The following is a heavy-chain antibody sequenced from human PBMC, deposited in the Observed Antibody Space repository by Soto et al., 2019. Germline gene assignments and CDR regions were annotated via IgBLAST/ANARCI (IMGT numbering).Heavy chain of an antibody. Sequence: EVQLLESGGGLVQPGGSLRLSCAASGLTFSRYTMSWVRQAPGKGLEWVSGISGSGGSTEDADSVRGRFTISRDNSKNTLYLQLNSLRAEDTAVYYCANQQELQAGWFDPWGQGTLVTVSS. CDR2: ISGSGGST. D-gene: IGHD1-7*01. CDR3: ANQQELQAGWFDP. CDR1: GLTFSRYT. J-gene: IGHJ5*02. V-gene: IGHV3-23*01.